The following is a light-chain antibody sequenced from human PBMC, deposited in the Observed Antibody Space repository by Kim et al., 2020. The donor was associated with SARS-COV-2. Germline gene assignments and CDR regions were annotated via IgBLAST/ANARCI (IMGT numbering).Light chain of an antibody. CDR3: NSRDSSGNHNV. V-gene: IGLV3-19*01. CDR2: GKN. Sequence: SYELTQDPAVSVALGQTVRITCQGDSLRSYYASWYQQKPGQAPVLVIYGKNNRPSGIPDRFSGSSSGNTASLTITGAQAEDEADYYCNSRDSSGNHNVFGGGTQLTVL. CDR1: SLRSYY. J-gene: IGLJ2*01.